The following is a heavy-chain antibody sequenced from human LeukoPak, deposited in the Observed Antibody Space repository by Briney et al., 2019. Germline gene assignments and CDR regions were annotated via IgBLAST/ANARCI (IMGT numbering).Heavy chain of an antibody. J-gene: IGHJ4*02. V-gene: IGHV4-39*07. CDR1: GGSISSSSYY. CDR3: ARVLVYYDSSGYLDY. CDR2: IYYSGST. D-gene: IGHD3-22*01. Sequence: SETLSLTCTVSGGSISSSSYYWGWIRQPPGKGLEWIGSIYYSGSTYYNPSLKSRVTISVDTSKNQFSLKLSSVTAADTAVYYCARVLVYYDSSGYLDYWGQGTLVTVSS.